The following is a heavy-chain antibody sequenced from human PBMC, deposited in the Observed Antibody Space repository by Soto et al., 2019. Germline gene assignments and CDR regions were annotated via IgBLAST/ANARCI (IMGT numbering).Heavy chain of an antibody. CDR1: GSTFSNDW. Sequence: EVQLVESGGGVLQPGGSLRLSCAVSGSTFSNDWMHWVRQAPGKGLVWVSHINSDGSSTNYADFVKGRFTIARDNAKNTVYLQMNSLRAEDTAVYYCARDRSYSLDVWGQGTTVTVSS. CDR3: ARDRSYSLDV. J-gene: IGHJ6*02. V-gene: IGHV3-74*01. CDR2: INSDGSST.